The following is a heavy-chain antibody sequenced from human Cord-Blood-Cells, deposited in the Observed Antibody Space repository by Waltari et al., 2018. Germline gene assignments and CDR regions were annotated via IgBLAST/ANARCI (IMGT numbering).Heavy chain of an antibody. D-gene: IGHD7-27*01. V-gene: IGHV1-2*02. J-gene: IGHJ5*02. CDR2: INPNSGGT. CDR1: GYTFTGYY. CDR3: ARGLLGMYNWFDP. Sequence: QVQLVQSGVEVKKPGASVKVSCKASGYTFTGYYMPWVGQAPGQGLEWMGWINPNSGGTNYAQKFQGRVTMTRDTSISTAYMELSRLRSDDTAVYYCARGLLGMYNWFDPWGQGTLVTVSS.